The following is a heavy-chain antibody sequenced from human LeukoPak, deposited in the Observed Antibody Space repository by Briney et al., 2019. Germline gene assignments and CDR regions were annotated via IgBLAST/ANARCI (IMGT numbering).Heavy chain of an antibody. Sequence: GGSLRLSCAASGFTFSSYSMNWVRQAPGKGLEWVGSISSSSSYICYADSVKGRFTMYRDNAKKSLYLEMKRLRAEDTAVYDCARTYYYDSSGYREDWFDPWGQGTLVTVSA. J-gene: IGHJ5*02. CDR2: ISSSSSYI. D-gene: IGHD3-22*01. V-gene: IGHV3-21*01. CDR1: GFTFSSYS. CDR3: ARTYYYDSSGYREDWFDP.